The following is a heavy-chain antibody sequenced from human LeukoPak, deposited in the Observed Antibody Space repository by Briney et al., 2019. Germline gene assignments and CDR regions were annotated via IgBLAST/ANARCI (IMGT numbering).Heavy chain of an antibody. CDR1: GFTFSSYA. CDR2: ISYDGSNK. V-gene: IGHV3-30-3*01. CDR3: ARDRSGYYFDY. J-gene: IGHJ4*02. Sequence: GRSLRLSCAASGFTFSSYAMRWVRQAPGKGLEWVAVISYDGSNKYHADSVKGRFTISRDNSKNTLYLQMNSLRAEDTAVYYCARDRSGYYFDYWGQGTLVTVSS. D-gene: IGHD3-22*01.